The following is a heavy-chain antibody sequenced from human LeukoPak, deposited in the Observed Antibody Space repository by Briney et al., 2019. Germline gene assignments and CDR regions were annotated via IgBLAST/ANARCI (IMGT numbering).Heavy chain of an antibody. CDR3: ARRCVAGDCYKY. V-gene: IGHV4-59*08. CDR2: VHYSGST. D-gene: IGHD2-21*02. CDR1: GGSISGFY. J-gene: IGHJ4*02. Sequence: KPSETLSLTCTVSGGSISGFYWNWLRQPPGKGLEWIGFVHYSGSTNYNPSLKSRATISVDTSKNQFSLRLDSVTAADTAVYYCARRCVAGDCYKYWGQGTLVTVSS.